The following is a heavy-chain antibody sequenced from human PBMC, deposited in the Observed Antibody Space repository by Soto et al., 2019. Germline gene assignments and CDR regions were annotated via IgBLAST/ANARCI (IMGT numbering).Heavy chain of an antibody. CDR2: INPSGGST. CDR1: GYTFTSYY. J-gene: IGHJ6*02. D-gene: IGHD3-3*01. CDR3: ARGTGTYYDFWSGYTSHYYYYGMDV. V-gene: IGHV1-46*01. Sequence: GASVKVSCKASGYTFTSYYMHWVRQAPGQGLEWMGIINPSGGSTSYAQKFQGRVTMTRDTSTSTVYMELSSLRSEDTAVYYCARGTGTYYDFWSGYTSHYYYYGMDVWG.